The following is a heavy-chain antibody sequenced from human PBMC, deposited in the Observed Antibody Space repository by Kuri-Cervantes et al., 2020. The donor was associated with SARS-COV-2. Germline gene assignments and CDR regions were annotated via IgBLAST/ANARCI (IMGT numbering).Heavy chain of an antibody. CDR2: INPSGGST. J-gene: IGHJ3*02. CDR3: ARDEGVLRFLEWLPLGDAFDI. D-gene: IGHD3-3*01. V-gene: IGHV1-46*01. CDR1: GYTFTGYY. Sequence: ASVKVSCKASGYTFTGYYMHWVRQAPGQGLEWMGIINPSGGSTSYAQKLQGRVTMTTDTSTSTAYMELRSLRSDDTAVYYCARDEGVLRFLEWLPLGDAFDIWGQGTMVTVSS.